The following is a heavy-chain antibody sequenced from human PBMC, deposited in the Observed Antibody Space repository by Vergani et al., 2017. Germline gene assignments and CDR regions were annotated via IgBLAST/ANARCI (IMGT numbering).Heavy chain of an antibody. D-gene: IGHD3-3*01. CDR2: IYYSGST. CDR1: GGSISSYY. CDR3: ARGILAYYDVGSGISTPPYYYYMDV. Sequence: QVQLQESGPGLVKPSETLSLTCTVSGGSISSYYWSWIRQPPGKGLEWIGYIYYSGSTNYNPSLKSRVTISVDTSKNQFSLKLSSVTAADTAVYYCARGILAYYDVGSGISTPPYYYYMDVWGKGTTVTVSS. J-gene: IGHJ6*03. V-gene: IGHV4-59*01.